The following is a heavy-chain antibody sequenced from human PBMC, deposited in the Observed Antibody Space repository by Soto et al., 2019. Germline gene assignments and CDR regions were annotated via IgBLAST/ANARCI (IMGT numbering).Heavy chain of an antibody. CDR2: VDPGDPDI. CDR1: GYRFSSYW. V-gene: IGHV5-51*01. CDR3: ATPITVSAVLFL. Sequence: GQSLKDSGKGSGYRFSSYWIGWVRQLAGKDLGWMGIVDPGDPDIIYSPSFQGQVTISXXXXTXTXYLQXXXLKASDTAMYYCATPITVSAVLFLWGQGT. D-gene: IGHD6-19*01. J-gene: IGHJ4*02.